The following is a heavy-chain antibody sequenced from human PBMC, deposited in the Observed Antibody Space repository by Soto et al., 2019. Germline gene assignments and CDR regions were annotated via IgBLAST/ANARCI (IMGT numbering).Heavy chain of an antibody. CDR1: GFTFITYE. Sequence: ASVKLYCKASGFTFITYEFSWVRQAAGQGLEWMGWMNPNNGNAGFAQKFRGRINMTRNTSISTAYLELSSLRSDDSAVYFCARRKERSGPYYIDLWGQGTQVTVSS. CDR3: ARRKERSGPYYIDL. D-gene: IGHD6-25*01. V-gene: IGHV1-8*01. CDR2: MNPNNGNA. J-gene: IGHJ4*02.